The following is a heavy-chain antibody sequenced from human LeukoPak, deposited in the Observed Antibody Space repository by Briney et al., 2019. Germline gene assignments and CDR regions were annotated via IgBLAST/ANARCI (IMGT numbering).Heavy chain of an antibody. CDR2: INHSGSI. CDR3: ARRATMVRGVTGKYKKQLWYFDL. J-gene: IGHJ2*01. D-gene: IGHD3-10*01. V-gene: IGHV4-34*01. Sequence: SETLSLTCAVYGGSFSGYYWSWIRQPPGKGLEWIGEINHSGSINYNSSLKSRVTISVDTSKNQFSLKLSSVTAADTAVCYCARRATMVRGVTGKYKKQLWYFDLWGRGTLVTVSS. CDR1: GGSFSGYY.